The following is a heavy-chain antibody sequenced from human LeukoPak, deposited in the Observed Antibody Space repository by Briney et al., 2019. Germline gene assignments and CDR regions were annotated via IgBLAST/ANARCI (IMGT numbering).Heavy chain of an antibody. CDR2: IYYSGST. J-gene: IGHJ4*02. V-gene: IGHV4-39*01. CDR1: GGSISSSSYY. D-gene: IGHD2-2*01. Sequence: SETLSLTCTVSGGSISSSSYYWGWIRQPPGKGLEWIGSIYYSGSTYYNPSLKSRVTISVDTSKNQFSLKLSSVTAADTAVYYCARTRFGIVVVDYFDYWGQGTLVTVSS. CDR3: ARTRFGIVVVDYFDY.